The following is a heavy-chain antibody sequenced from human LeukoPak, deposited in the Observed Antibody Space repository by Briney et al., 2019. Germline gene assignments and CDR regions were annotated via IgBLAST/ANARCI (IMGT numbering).Heavy chain of an antibody. Sequence: GGSLRLSCAASGFTFSSYAMSWVRQAPGKGLEWVSAIRGSGGSTYYADSVKGRFTISRDNSKNTLYLQMNSLRAEDTAVYYCAKPQSMGYCSSTSCYEGLSWFDPWGQGTLVTVSS. V-gene: IGHV3-23*01. CDR2: IRGSGGST. J-gene: IGHJ5*02. CDR1: GFTFSSYA. CDR3: AKPQSMGYCSSTSCYEGLSWFDP. D-gene: IGHD2-2*01.